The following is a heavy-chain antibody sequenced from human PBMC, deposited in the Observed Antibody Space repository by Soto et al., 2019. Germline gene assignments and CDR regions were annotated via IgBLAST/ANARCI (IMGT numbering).Heavy chain of an antibody. J-gene: IGHJ4*02. CDR3: ASGGVSAASSLDY. CDR1: GGSISSGGYY. D-gene: IGHD2-2*01. CDR2: IYYSGST. V-gene: IGHV4-31*03. Sequence: QVQLQESGPGLVKPSQTLSLTCTVSGGSISSGGYYWSWIRQHPGKGLEWIGYIYYSGSTYYNPSLNSRVTISVDTSKNQISLKLSSVTDADTAVYYCASGGVSAASSLDYWGQGTLVTVSS.